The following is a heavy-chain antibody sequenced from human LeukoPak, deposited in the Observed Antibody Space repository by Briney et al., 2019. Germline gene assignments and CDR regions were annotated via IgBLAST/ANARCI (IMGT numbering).Heavy chain of an antibody. J-gene: IGHJ6*02. V-gene: IGHV1-2*02. CDR3: ARLYCGGDCYRPDYYYYGMDV. CDR1: GYTFTGYY. D-gene: IGHD2-21*02. CDR2: INPNSGGT. Sequence: ASVKVSCKASGYTFTGYYMHWVRQAPGQGLEWMGWINPNSGGTNYAQKFQGRVTMTRDTSISTAYMELSRLRSDDTGVYYCARLYCGGDCYRPDYYYYGMDVWGQGTTVTVSS.